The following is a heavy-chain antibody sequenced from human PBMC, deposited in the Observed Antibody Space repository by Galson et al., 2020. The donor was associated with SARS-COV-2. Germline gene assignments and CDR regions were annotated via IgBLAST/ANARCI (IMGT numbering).Heavy chain of an antibody. CDR1: GFTFSSHA. CDR3: ARDGQLSSGWACDY. V-gene: IGHV3-33*01. CDR2: IFYDGSDK. D-gene: IGHD6-19*01. J-gene: IGHJ4*02. Sequence: GESLKISCAASGFTFSSHAIHWVRQAPGKGLEWVAQIFYDGSDKYYGDSVKGRFIISRDSSKNIVYLQMNNLKVDDTAVYYCARDGQLSSGWACDYWGQGTLVTVSS.